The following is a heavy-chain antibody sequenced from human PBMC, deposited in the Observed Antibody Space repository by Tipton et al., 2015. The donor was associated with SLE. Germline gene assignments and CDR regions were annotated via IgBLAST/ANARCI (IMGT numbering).Heavy chain of an antibody. CDR3: ARSYYYYYYYMDV. Sequence: SLRLSCAASGFTFSSYEMNWVRQAPGKGLEWVSYISSSGSTIYYADSVKGRFTIPRDNAKNSLYLQMNSLRAEDTAVYYCARSYYYYYYYMDVWGKGTTVTVSS. CDR1: GFTFSSYE. J-gene: IGHJ6*03. CDR2: ISSSGSTI. V-gene: IGHV3-48*03.